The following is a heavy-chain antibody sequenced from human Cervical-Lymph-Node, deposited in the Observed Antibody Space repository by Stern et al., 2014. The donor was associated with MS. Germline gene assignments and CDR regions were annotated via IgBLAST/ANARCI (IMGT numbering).Heavy chain of an antibody. Sequence: QVQLQQWGAGLLKPSETLSLTCTVSGGSITNYYWSWIRQPPGKGLEWIGYIYYSGSTNYNPSLKSRVTISVDTPKNQFSLKLSSVTAADTAVYYCARDKGMFFLWGQGTLVTVSS. J-gene: IGHJ4*01. V-gene: IGHV4-59*01. D-gene: IGHD2/OR15-2a*01. CDR2: IYYSGST. CDR1: GGSITNYY. CDR3: ARDKGMFFL.